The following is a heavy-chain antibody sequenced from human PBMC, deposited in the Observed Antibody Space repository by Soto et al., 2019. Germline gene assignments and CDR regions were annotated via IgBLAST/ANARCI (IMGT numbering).Heavy chain of an antibody. J-gene: IGHJ2*01. D-gene: IGHD2-8*02. CDR3: AKETKYWRPYWYFDL. CDR2: ISWNSGSI. Sequence: EVQLVESGGGLVQPGRSLRLSCAASGFTFDDYAMHWVRQAPGKGLEWVSGISWNSGSIGYADSVKGRFTISRDNAKNSLYLQMNSLRAEDTALYYCAKETKYWRPYWYFDLWCRGTLVTVSS. CDR1: GFTFDDYA. V-gene: IGHV3-9*01.